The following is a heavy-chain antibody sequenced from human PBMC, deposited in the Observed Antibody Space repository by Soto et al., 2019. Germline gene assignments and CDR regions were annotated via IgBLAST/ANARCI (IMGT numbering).Heavy chain of an antibody. CDR2: INPNSGGT. CDR3: ARYYYDSSGYTAGGGRRKYYYYYGMDV. V-gene: IGHV1-2*04. Sequence: GASAKVCWKASGDTFTGYYRHWVRHAPGQGLEWMGWINPNSGGTNYAQKFQGWVTMTRDTSISTAYMELSRLRSDDTAVYYCARYYYDSSGYTAGGGRRKYYYYYGMDVWGQGTTVTVSS. J-gene: IGHJ6*02. CDR1: GDTFTGYY. D-gene: IGHD3-22*01.